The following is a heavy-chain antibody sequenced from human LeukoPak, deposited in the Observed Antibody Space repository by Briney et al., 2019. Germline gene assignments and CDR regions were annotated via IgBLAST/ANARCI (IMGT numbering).Heavy chain of an antibody. CDR3: AKEERVVVTAAYYFDY. Sequence: GGSLRLSCAASGFTVSSNYMSWVRQAPGKGLEWVSAISGSGGSTYYADSVKGRFTISRDNSKNTLYLQMNSLRAEDTAVYYCAKEERVVVTAAYYFDYWGQGTLVTVSS. CDR1: GFTVSSNY. J-gene: IGHJ4*02. CDR2: ISGSGGST. D-gene: IGHD2-21*02. V-gene: IGHV3-23*01.